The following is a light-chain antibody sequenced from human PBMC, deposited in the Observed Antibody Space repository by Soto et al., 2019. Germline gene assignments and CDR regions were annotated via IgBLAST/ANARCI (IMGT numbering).Light chain of an antibody. V-gene: IGKV4-1*01. CDR2: WAS. Sequence: DIVMTQSPDSLAVSLGERATINCKSTQSALYSSNNKNYLAWYQQKPGQPPKLLIYWASTRESGVPDRFSSSGSGTDFTLTISRLQAEDVAFYSCQQYYSTPYTFGQGTKLEIK. J-gene: IGKJ2*01. CDR3: QQYYSTPYT. CDR1: QSALYSSNNKNY.